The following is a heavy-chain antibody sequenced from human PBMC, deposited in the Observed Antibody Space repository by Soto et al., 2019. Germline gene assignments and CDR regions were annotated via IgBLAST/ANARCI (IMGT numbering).Heavy chain of an antibody. D-gene: IGHD3-10*01. CDR1: GGTFSSYT. CDR2: IIPILGIA. CDR3: ATGATESADLTGMDYFDY. J-gene: IGHJ4*02. V-gene: IGHV1-69*02. Sequence: QVQLVQSGAEVKKPGSSVKVSCKASGGTFSSYTISWVRQAPGQGLEWMGRIIPILGIANYAQKFQGRVTITADKSTSTAYMELSSLRSEDTAVYYCATGATESADLTGMDYFDYWGQGTLVTVSS.